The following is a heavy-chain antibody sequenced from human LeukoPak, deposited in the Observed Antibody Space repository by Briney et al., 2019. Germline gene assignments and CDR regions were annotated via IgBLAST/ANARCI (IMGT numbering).Heavy chain of an antibody. Sequence: GGSLRLSCAASGFSFISYGMHWVRQAPGKGLEWVGVISDDGRKKDYADSVKGRFTISRDNSKDTLYLQMNSLRAEDTAVYYCAKRPSDYGDYVSYFDYWGQGTLVTVSS. CDR3: AKRPSDYGDYVSYFDY. D-gene: IGHD4-17*01. V-gene: IGHV3-30*18. CDR1: GFSFISYG. CDR2: ISDDGRKK. J-gene: IGHJ4*02.